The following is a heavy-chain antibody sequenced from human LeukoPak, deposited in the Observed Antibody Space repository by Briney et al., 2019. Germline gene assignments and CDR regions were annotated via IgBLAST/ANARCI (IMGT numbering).Heavy chain of an antibody. D-gene: IGHD1-26*01. CDR3: VAREWELPGDFDY. J-gene: IGHJ4*02. Sequence: ASVKVSCKASGYTFTGYYMHWVRQAPGQGLEWMGWINPNSGGTNYAQKFQGRVTMTRDTSISTAYMELSRLRSDDTAVCYCVAREWELPGDFDYWGQGTLVTVSS. CDR2: INPNSGGT. CDR1: GYTFTGYY. V-gene: IGHV1-2*02.